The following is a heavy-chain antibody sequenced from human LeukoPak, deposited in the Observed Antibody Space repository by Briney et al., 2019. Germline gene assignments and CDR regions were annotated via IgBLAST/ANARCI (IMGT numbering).Heavy chain of an antibody. Sequence: GGSLRLSCTASGFTVSSNYMTWVRQAPGKGLEWVSIIYSSGTTYHADSVKGRFTISRDTSKNTLYLQMNSLRTEDTAVYYCARTGYLKPIDSWGQGTLVTVSS. CDR2: IYSSGTT. CDR1: GFTVSSNY. D-gene: IGHD3-9*01. CDR3: ARTGYLKPIDS. V-gene: IGHV3-66*02. J-gene: IGHJ4*02.